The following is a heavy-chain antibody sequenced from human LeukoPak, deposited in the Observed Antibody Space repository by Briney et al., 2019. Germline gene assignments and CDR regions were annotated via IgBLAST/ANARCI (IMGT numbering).Heavy chain of an antibody. Sequence: SETLSLTCTVSGGSISSYYWSWIRQPPGKGLEWIGYIYYSGSTNYNPSLKSRVTISVDTSKNQFPLKLSSVTAADTAVYYCARVSWYGSKYYFDYWGQGTLVTVSS. J-gene: IGHJ4*02. D-gene: IGHD6-13*01. CDR1: GGSISSYY. CDR3: ARVSWYGSKYYFDY. V-gene: IGHV4-59*01. CDR2: IYYSGST.